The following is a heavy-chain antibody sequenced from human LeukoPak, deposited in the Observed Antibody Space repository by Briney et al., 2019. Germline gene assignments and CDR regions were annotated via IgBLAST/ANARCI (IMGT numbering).Heavy chain of an antibody. CDR2: INHSGST. D-gene: IGHD6-13*01. Sequence: SETLSLTCAVYGGSFSGYYWSWIRQPPGKGLEWIGEINHSGSTNYNPSLKSRVTISVDTSKNQFSLKLSSVTAADTAVYYCARRPGIAAAGAFDYWGQGTLVTVSS. CDR1: GGSFSGYY. CDR3: ARRPGIAAAGAFDY. V-gene: IGHV4-34*01. J-gene: IGHJ4*02.